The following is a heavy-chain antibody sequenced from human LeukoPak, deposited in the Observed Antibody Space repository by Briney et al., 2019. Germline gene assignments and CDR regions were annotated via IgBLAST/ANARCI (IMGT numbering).Heavy chain of an antibody. D-gene: IGHD3-3*01. Sequence: SETLSFTCTVSGGSISSYYWSWIRQPAGKGLEWIGRIYTSGSTNYNPSLKSRVTMSVDTSKNQFSLKLSSVTAADTAVYYCARDRRYYDFWSGFIYYYYMDVWGKGTTVTVSS. CDR1: GGSISSYY. J-gene: IGHJ6*03. CDR2: IYTSGST. V-gene: IGHV4-4*07. CDR3: ARDRRYYDFWSGFIYYYYMDV.